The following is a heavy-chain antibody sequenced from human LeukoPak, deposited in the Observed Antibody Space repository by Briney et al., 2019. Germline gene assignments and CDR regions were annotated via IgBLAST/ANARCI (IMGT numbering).Heavy chain of an antibody. CDR1: GGSFSGYY. Sequence: SETLSLTCAVYGGSFSGYYWSWIRQPPGKGLEWIGEINHSGSTNYNPSLKSRVAISVDTSKNQFSLKLSSVTAADTAVYYCARYYLQWLARSTNWFDPWGQGTLVTVSS. J-gene: IGHJ5*02. CDR2: INHSGST. V-gene: IGHV4-34*01. D-gene: IGHD6-19*01. CDR3: ARYYLQWLARSTNWFDP.